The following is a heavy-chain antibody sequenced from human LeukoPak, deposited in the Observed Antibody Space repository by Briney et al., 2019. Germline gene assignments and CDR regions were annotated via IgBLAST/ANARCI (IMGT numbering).Heavy chain of an antibody. J-gene: IGHJ6*02. CDR2: ISSSSSYI. D-gene: IGHD3-22*01. Sequence: GGSLRLSCEASGFTFSSYSMNWVRKAPGKGREWVSSISSSSSYIYYADSVKGRFTISRDNAKNSLYLQMNSLRAEDTAVYYCARASGSQNHYYDSSGSYYGMDVWGQGTTVTVSS. V-gene: IGHV3-21*04. CDR3: ARASGSQNHYYDSSGSYYGMDV. CDR1: GFTFSSYS.